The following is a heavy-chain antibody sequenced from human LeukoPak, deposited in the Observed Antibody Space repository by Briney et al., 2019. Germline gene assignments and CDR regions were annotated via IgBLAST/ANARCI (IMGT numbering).Heavy chain of an antibody. Sequence: GGSLRLSCAASGFTFDDYGMSWVRQAPGKGLEWVSFISGNGDSTYFADSVRGRFTISRDNSKNTWYLQMNSLRAEDTAAYYCAKDRPGSFDIWGQGTLVTVSS. CDR2: ISGNGDST. V-gene: IGHV3-23*01. CDR1: GFTFDDYG. CDR3: AKDRPGSFDI. J-gene: IGHJ3*02. D-gene: IGHD7-27*01.